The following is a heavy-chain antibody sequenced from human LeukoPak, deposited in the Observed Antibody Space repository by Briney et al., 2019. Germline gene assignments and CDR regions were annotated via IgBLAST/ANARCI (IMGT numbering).Heavy chain of an antibody. J-gene: IGHJ3*02. CDR3: ARDQGYRGSYFPHGNDAFDI. CDR1: DGSISSGDYY. D-gene: IGHD1-26*01. CDR2: FDYSGST. V-gene: IGHV4-30-4*01. Sequence: SETLSLTCTVSDGSISSGDYYWSWIRQPPGKGLEWIGYFDYSGSTYYNPSLKSRVSISIHTSKNQFSLILSSVSAADTAVYYCARDQGYRGSYFPHGNDAFDIWGQGTMVTVSS.